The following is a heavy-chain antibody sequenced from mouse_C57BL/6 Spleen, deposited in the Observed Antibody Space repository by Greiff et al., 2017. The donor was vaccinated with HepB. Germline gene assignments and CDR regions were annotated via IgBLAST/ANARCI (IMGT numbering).Heavy chain of an antibody. CDR2: INTGSGGT. D-gene: IGHD1-1*01. V-gene: IGHV1-54*01. J-gene: IGHJ4*01. CDR1: GYAFTNYL. Sequence: VQLQQSGAELVRPGTSVKVSCKASGYAFTNYLIEWVKQRPGQGLEWIGVINTGSGGTNYNEKFKGKATLTADKSSSTAYMQLSSLTSEDSSVYFFAREVTVVAPYAMDYWGQGTSVTVSS. CDR3: AREVTVVAPYAMDY.